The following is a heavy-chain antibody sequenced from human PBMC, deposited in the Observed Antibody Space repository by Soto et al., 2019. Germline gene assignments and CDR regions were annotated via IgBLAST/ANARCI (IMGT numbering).Heavy chain of an antibody. CDR3: ARDGGEIIPSAIGGGYGMDV. D-gene: IGHD2-21*01. J-gene: IGHJ6*02. CDR2: ISGSNIYT. CDR1: GFTFSDYY. Sequence: QVQLVESGGGLVKPGGSLRLSCAASGFTFSDYYMSWLRQAPGKGLEWISYISGSNIYTNYADSVKGRFTVSRDNADNSLYLQMNSLRVEDTAVYYWARDGGEIIPSAIGGGYGMDVWGQGTTVTVSS. V-gene: IGHV3-11*06.